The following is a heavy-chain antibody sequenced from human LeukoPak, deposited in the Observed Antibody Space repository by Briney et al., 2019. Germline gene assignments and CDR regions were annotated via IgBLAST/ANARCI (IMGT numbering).Heavy chain of an antibody. V-gene: IGHV1-69*13. CDR3: AVGYCSGGSCYGNPEPHVELYGMDV. Sequence: SVKVSCKASGGTFSSYAISWVRQAPGQGLEWMGGIIPIFGTANYTQKFQGRVTITADESTSTAYMELSSLRSEDTAVYYCAVGYCSGGSCYGNPEPHVELYGMDVWGQGTTVTVSS. J-gene: IGHJ6*02. CDR2: IIPIFGTA. D-gene: IGHD2-15*01. CDR1: GGTFSSYA.